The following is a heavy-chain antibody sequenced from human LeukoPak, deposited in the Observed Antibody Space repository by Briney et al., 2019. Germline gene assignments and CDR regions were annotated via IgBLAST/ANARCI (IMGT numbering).Heavy chain of an antibody. Sequence: ASVKVSCKASGYTFTGYNMHWVRQAPGQGLEWMGRINPNSGGTNYAQKFQGRVTMTRDTSISTAYMELSRLRSDDTAVYYCARGRREINWLDPWGQGTLVTVSS. CDR1: GYTFTGYN. CDR2: INPNSGGT. J-gene: IGHJ5*02. CDR3: ARGRREINWLDP. V-gene: IGHV1-2*06.